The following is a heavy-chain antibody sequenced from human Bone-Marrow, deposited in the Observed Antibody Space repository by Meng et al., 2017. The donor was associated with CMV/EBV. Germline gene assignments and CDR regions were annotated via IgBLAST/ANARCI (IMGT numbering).Heavy chain of an antibody. CDR1: GGSISSSSYY. J-gene: IGHJ4*02. V-gene: IGHV4-39*01. D-gene: IGHD6-19*01. Sequence: SETLSLTCTVSGGSISSSSYYWGWIRQPPGKGLEWIGSIYYSGSTYYNPSLKSRVTISVDTSKNQFSLKLRYVTATDTAVYYCARTVAARGDFDYWGRGTLVTIAS. CDR2: IYYSGST. CDR3: ARTVAARGDFDY.